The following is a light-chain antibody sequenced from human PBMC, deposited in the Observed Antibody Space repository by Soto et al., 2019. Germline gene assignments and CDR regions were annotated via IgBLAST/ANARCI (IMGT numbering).Light chain of an antibody. V-gene: IGLV2-14*01. CDR2: EVS. CDR3: SSYSIAGTVV. Sequence: QSVLTQPASVSGSPGQSITISCTGTTSDVGASNYVSWYQHHPGQAPKLMFYEVSTRPSGISHRFSGSKSGNTASMTISGLQAEDEADYYCSSYSIAGTVVFGGGTKLTVL. J-gene: IGLJ2*01. CDR1: TSDVGASNY.